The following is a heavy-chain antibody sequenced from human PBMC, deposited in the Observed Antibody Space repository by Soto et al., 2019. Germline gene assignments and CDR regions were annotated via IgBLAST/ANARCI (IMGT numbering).Heavy chain of an antibody. V-gene: IGHV3-21*01. CDR3: AREGAYPVVPAATPGGYYYGMDV. CDR2: ISSSSSYI. CDR1: GFTFSSYS. Sequence: KPGGSLRLSCAASGFTFSSYSMNWVRQAPGKGLEWVSSISSSSSYIYYADSVKGRFTISRDNAKNSLYLQMNSLRAEDTAVYYCAREGAYPVVPAATPGGYYYGMDVWGQGTTVTVSS. J-gene: IGHJ6*02. D-gene: IGHD2-2*01.